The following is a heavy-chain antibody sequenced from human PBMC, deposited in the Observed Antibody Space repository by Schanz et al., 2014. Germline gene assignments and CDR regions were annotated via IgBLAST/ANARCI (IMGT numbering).Heavy chain of an antibody. CDR2: ISYHGSER. Sequence: QVQLVESGGGVVQPGRSLRLSCAGSGFSFSDYGMHWVRQAPGRGLEWVAVISYHGSERYYADSVKGRFTISRDNSKNTLHLQMNSLRVEDTAVYYCAKDDTQVNGMDVWGQGTTVTVSS. V-gene: IGHV3-30*18. CDR1: GFSFSDYG. J-gene: IGHJ6*02. CDR3: AKDDTQVNGMDV.